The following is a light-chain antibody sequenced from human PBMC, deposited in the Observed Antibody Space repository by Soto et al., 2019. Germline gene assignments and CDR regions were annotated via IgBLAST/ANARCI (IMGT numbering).Light chain of an antibody. CDR1: ASDVGAYDY. CDR3: GSYSGDNTYV. CDR2: EVT. Sequence: QSALTQPASVSGSPGQSITISCTGTASDVGAYDYVSWYQQHPGTAPKLMIYEVTNRPSGVSDRFSGSKSGNTASLSISGLPADDEADYYCGSYSGDNTYVFGTGTKVTVL. V-gene: IGLV2-14*01. J-gene: IGLJ1*01.